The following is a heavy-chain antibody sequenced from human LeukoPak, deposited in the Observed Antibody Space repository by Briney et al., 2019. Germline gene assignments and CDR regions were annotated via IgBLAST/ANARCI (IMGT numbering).Heavy chain of an antibody. V-gene: IGHV3-21*01. D-gene: IGHD3-22*01. CDR2: ISSSSSYI. J-gene: IGHJ4*02. CDR1: GFTFSSYS. CDR3: ARDPEYYYDLLPYYFDY. Sequence: PGGSLRLSCAASGFTFSSYSMNWVRQAPGKGLEWVSSISSSSSYIYYADSVKGRFTISRDNAKNSLYLQMNSLRAEDTAVYYCARDPEYYYDLLPYYFDYWGQGTLVTVSS.